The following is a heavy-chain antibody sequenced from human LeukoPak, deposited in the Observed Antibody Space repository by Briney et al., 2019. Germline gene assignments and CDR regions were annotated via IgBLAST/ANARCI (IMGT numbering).Heavy chain of an antibody. D-gene: IGHD2-21*01. CDR3: AKGLRDCSNDLCYSADPYFMDV. Sequence: PGGSLRLSCAASGFTFDDYAMHWVRHAPGKGLEWLSVTSWDGGNTYYADSVKGRFIVSRDNSKNSLYLQMNSLRTEDTALYYCAKGLRDCSNDLCYSADPYFMDVWGKGTTVTVSS. CDR2: TSWDGGNT. CDR1: GFTFDDYA. J-gene: IGHJ6*03. V-gene: IGHV3-43D*03.